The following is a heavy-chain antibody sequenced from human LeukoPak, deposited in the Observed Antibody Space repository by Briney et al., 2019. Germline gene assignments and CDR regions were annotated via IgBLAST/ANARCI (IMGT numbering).Heavy chain of an antibody. D-gene: IGHD6-19*01. J-gene: IGHJ4*02. Sequence: SETLSLTCTVSGGSISSYYWSWIRQPPGKGLEWIGYIFYSGTNYNPSLKSRVTISVDTSKNQFSLKLSSVTAADTAVYYCARHAPSDTSGWYYFDYWGQGTLVTVSS. CDR1: GGSISSYY. CDR2: IFYSGT. V-gene: IGHV4-59*08. CDR3: ARHAPSDTSGWYYFDY.